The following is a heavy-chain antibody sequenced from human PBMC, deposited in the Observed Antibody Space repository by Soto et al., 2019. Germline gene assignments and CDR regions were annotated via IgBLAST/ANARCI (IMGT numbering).Heavy chain of an antibody. J-gene: IGHJ6*02. V-gene: IGHV4-30-2*01. CDR3: ARAHYGDYGYGMDV. Sequence: QLQLQESGSGLVKPSQTLSLTCAVSGVSISSGGYSWSWIRQPPGKGLEWIGYIYHSGSTYYNPSLKSRVTISVDRSKNQFSLKLRSVTAADTAVYYCARAHYGDYGYGMDVWGQGTTVTVSS. CDR2: IYHSGST. CDR1: GVSISSGGYS. D-gene: IGHD4-17*01.